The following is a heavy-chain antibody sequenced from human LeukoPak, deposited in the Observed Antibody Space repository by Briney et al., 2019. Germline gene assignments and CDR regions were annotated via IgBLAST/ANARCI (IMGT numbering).Heavy chain of an antibody. CDR3: AKRTIDY. V-gene: IGHV3-23*01. D-gene: IGHD3/OR15-3a*01. CDR2: ISDSGGST. Sequence: QAGGSLRLSCATSGFTFTSYAMSWVRQAPGKGLEWVSTISDSGGSTYYADSVKGRFTISRDNSKNTLYLQMNSLRVEDTAVYYCAKRTIDYWGQGTLVTVSS. CDR1: GFTFTSYA. J-gene: IGHJ4*02.